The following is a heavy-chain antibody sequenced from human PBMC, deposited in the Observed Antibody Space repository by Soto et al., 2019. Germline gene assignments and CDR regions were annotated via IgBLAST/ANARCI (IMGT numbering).Heavy chain of an antibody. CDR3: AREYSSSFNWFDP. Sequence: QLQLQESGSGLVKPSQTLSLTCAVSGGSISSGGYSWSWIRQPPGKGLEWIGYIYHSGSTYYNPSLKSRVTISVDRSKNQFSLKLSSVTDADTAVYYCAREYSSSFNWFDPWGQGTLVTVSS. J-gene: IGHJ5*02. CDR1: GGSISSGGYS. V-gene: IGHV4-30-2*01. CDR2: IYHSGST. D-gene: IGHD6-13*01.